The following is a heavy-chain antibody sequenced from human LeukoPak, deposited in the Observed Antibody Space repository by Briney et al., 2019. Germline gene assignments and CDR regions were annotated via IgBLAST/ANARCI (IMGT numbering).Heavy chain of an antibody. CDR2: IYYSGST. CDR1: GGSISSYY. V-gene: IGHV4-59*08. Sequence: SETLSLTCTVYGGSISSYYWSWIRQPPGKGLEWIGYIYYSGSTNYNPSLKSRVTISVDTSKNQFSLKLSSVTAADTAVYYCARHPSGSYFDWFDPWGQGTLVTVSS. J-gene: IGHJ5*02. D-gene: IGHD1-26*01. CDR3: ARHPSGSYFDWFDP.